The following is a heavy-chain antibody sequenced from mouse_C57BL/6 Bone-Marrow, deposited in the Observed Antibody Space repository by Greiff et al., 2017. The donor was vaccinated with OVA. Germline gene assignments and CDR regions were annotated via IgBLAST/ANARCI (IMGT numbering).Heavy chain of an antibody. CDR2: INPSSGYT. D-gene: IGHD2-3*01. CDR1: GYTFTSYT. V-gene: IGHV1-4*01. J-gene: IGHJ3*01. Sequence: QVQLQQSGAELARPGASVKMSCKASGYTFTSYTMHWVKQRPGQGLEWIGYINPSSGYTKYNQKFKDKATLTADKSSSTAYMQLSSLTSEDSAVYYCARYGYYLAWFAYWGQGTLVTVSA. CDR3: ARYGYYLAWFAY.